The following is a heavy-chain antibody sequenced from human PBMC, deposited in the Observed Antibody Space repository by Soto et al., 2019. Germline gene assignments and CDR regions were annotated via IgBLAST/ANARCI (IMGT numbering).Heavy chain of an antibody. CDR2: ISYDGCNK. Sequence: QVQLVESGGGVVQPGRSLRLSCAASGFTFSSYGMHWVRQAPGKGLEWVAVISYDGCNKYYADSVKGRFTISRDNSKNTVYLQMNSLRAGDTAVYYCAKDFEWISKAMRDYYYGMDVWGQGTTVTVSS. J-gene: IGHJ6*02. V-gene: IGHV3-30*18. CDR3: AKDFEWISKAMRDYYYGMDV. CDR1: GFTFSSYG. D-gene: IGHD3-3*01.